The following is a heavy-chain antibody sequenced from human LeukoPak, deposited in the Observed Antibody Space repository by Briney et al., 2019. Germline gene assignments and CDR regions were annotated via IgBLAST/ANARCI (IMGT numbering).Heavy chain of an antibody. CDR3: AKDSSGWTPHDAFDI. V-gene: IGHV3-33*06. J-gene: IGHJ3*02. CDR2: IWYDGSNK. Sequence: PGGSLRLSCAASGFTFSSYGMHWVRQAPGKGLEWVAVIWYDGSNKYYADSVKGRFTISRDNSKNTLYLQMNSLRAEDTAVYYCAKDSSGWTPHDAFDIWGQGTMVTVSS. D-gene: IGHD6-19*01. CDR1: GFTFSSYG.